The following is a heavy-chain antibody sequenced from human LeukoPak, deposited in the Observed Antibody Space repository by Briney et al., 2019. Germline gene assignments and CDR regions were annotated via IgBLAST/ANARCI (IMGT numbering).Heavy chain of an antibody. CDR2: ISGSGGST. CDR1: GFTFSSYA. V-gene: IGHV3-23*01. J-gene: IGHJ6*02. D-gene: IGHD2-15*01. CDR3: AKEVRYCSGGSCYPSSGMDV. Sequence: PGGSLRLSCAASGFTFSSYAMSWVRQAPGKGLEWVSAISGSGGSTYYADSVKGRFTTSRDNSKNTLYLQMNSLRAEDTAVYYCAKEVRYCSGGSCYPSSGMDVWGQGTTVTVSS.